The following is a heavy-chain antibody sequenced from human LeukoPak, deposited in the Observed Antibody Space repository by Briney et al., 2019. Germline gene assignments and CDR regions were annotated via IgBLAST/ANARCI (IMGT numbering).Heavy chain of an antibody. CDR2: INPNSGGT. CDR3: ARRDSSGYYTSDY. D-gene: IGHD3-22*01. J-gene: IGHJ4*02. Sequence: ASVKVSCKASGYTFTGYYMHRVRQAPGQGLEWMGWINPNSGGTNYAQKFQGRVTMTRDTSISTAYMELSRLRSDDTAVYYCARRDSSGYYTSDYWGQGTLVTVSS. CDR1: GYTFTGYY. V-gene: IGHV1-2*02.